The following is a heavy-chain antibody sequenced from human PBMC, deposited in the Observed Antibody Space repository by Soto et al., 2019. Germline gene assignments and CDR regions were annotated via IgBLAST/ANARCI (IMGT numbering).Heavy chain of an antibody. CDR1: GVSIRSYF. CDR2: TYYTADT. J-gene: IGHJ4*02. D-gene: IGHD3-10*01. Sequence: PSETLSLTCTVSGVSIRSYFWSWIRQPPGKGLEWIGYTYYTADTKYSPSLESRVTISADPSKKQFSLSLSRVSAADTALYFCACSKNRGERFAYWGQVALVTVSA. CDR3: ACSKNRGERFAY. V-gene: IGHV4-59*01.